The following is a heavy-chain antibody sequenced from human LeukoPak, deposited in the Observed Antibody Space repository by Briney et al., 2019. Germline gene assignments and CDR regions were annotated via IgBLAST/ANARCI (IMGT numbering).Heavy chain of an antibody. V-gene: IGHV4-39*01. CDR1: CGSISTRYYY. Sequence: SETLSLACAVSCGSISTRYYYWGWIRQPPGKGLEWIGTIHDSGSTYYSPSLKSQVTISVDTSNNQFSLKLSSVTAGDTAVYYCASLYFYGSGSFPNYWGQGSLVTVST. D-gene: IGHD3-10*01. J-gene: IGHJ4*02. CDR3: ASLYFYGSGSFPNY. CDR2: IHDSGST.